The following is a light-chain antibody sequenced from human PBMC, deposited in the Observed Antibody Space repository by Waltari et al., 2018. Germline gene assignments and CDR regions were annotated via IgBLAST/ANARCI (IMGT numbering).Light chain of an antibody. CDR2: DAS. V-gene: IGKV3-11*01. CDR1: QSVSTS. CDR3: QQRSNWPPS. J-gene: IGKJ3*01. Sequence: EIVLTQSPATLSLSPGERATLSCRASQSVSTSLAWYQQKPGQAPRLLIYDASNRATGVPARFSGGGSGTDFTLTISSLEPGDFAFYYCQQRSNWPPSFGPGTKVDIK.